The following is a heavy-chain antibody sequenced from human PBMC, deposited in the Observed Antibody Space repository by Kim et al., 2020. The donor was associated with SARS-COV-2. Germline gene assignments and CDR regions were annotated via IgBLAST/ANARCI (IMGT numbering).Heavy chain of an antibody. CDR2: ISGSGGST. V-gene: IGHV3-23*01. D-gene: IGHD3-10*01. J-gene: IGHJ6*02. CDR3: AGHGSGSYMDV. CDR1: GFTFSSYA. Sequence: GGSLRLSCAASGFTFSSYAMIWVRQAPGKGLEWVSSISGSGGSTYYADSVKGRFTISRDNSKNTLYLQMNSLRAEDTAVYYCAGHGSGSYMDVWGQGTTVTVSS.